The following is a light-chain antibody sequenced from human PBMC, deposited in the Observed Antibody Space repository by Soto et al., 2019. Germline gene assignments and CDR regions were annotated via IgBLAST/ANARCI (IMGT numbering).Light chain of an antibody. CDR3: SAWDDSLSRPV. J-gene: IGLJ2*01. CDR1: SSNIGSNT. V-gene: IGLV1-44*01. Sequence: QSVLTQPPSASGTPGQRVTISCSGSSSNIGSNTVNWYQQLPGTAPKLLIYSDSQRPSGVPDRFSGSKSGTSASLAISGLQSGDEADYYCSAWDDSLSRPVFGGGTKLTGL. CDR2: SDS.